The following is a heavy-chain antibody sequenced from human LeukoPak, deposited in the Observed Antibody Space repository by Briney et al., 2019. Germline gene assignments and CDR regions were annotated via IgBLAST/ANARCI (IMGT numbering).Heavy chain of an antibody. J-gene: IGHJ4*02. V-gene: IGHV3-7*01. CDR1: GFTFSNYW. Sequence: GGSLRLSCAASGFTFSNYWMSWVRQAPGKGLEWVANIKEDGSGKYYVDSVKGRFTISRDNAKNSLYLQMNSLRAEDTAVYYCARDLFAAAAGTKDWGQGTLVTVSS. CDR2: IKEDGSGK. CDR3: ARDLFAAAAGTKD. D-gene: IGHD6-13*01.